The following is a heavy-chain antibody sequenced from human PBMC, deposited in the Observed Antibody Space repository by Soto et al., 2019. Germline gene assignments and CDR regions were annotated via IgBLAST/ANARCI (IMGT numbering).Heavy chain of an antibody. V-gene: IGHV3-23*01. Sequence: GGSLRLSCVTSGFTFRSYVRSWVRQAPGKGLEWVSAIRGGGGSTYYADSVKGRLTISRDNSKNTLYLQMNSLRDEATAVFYCANSNKVGATDFDYWGQGTLVTVSS. CDR3: ANSNKVGATDFDY. CDR2: IRGGGGST. CDR1: GFTFRSYV. J-gene: IGHJ4*02. D-gene: IGHD1-26*01.